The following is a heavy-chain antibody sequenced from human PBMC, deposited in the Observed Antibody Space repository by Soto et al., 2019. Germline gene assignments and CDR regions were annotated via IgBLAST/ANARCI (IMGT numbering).Heavy chain of an antibody. CDR1: GFAFSNYW. Sequence: PGESLKISCKSSGFAFSNYWVGWVRQMPGKGFEWMGITYPGDSATKYSPSFQGHVTISSDKSTNTAYLQWSSLRASDTAIYFCAATTRNETVPLWAYWRQGTLVTVAS. CDR3: AATTRNETVPLWAY. CDR2: TYPGDSAT. D-gene: IGHD3-16*01. V-gene: IGHV5-51*01. J-gene: IGHJ4*02.